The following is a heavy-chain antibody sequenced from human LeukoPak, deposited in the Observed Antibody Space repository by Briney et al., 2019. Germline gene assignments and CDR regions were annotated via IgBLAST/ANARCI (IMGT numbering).Heavy chain of an antibody. J-gene: IGHJ4*02. V-gene: IGHV1-46*01. CDR2: INPSGSST. CDR1: GYMFTTSF. D-gene: IGHD4/OR15-4a*01. Sequence: GASVKVSCKASGYMFTTSFMHWVRQAPGQGLEWMGVINPSGSSTDYAQKFQGRVTMTRDTSANTVYMELSSLRSEDTAVYYCASSHGASYYYFDYWGQGTLVTVSS. CDR3: ASSHGASYYYFDY.